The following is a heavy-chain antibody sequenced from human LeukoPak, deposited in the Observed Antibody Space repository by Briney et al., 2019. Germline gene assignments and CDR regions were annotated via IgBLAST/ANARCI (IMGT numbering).Heavy chain of an antibody. J-gene: IGHJ4*02. CDR2: IRYDGSNK. Sequence: GGSLRLSCAASGFTFSSYDMHWVRQAPGKGLEWVAFIRYDGSNKYYADSVKGRFTISRDNSKSTLHLQMNSLRAEDTAVYYCARDRLPYYDNSGETSPDYWGQGTLVTVSS. CDR3: ARDRLPYYDNSGETSPDY. D-gene: IGHD3-22*01. CDR1: GFTFSSYD. V-gene: IGHV3-30*02.